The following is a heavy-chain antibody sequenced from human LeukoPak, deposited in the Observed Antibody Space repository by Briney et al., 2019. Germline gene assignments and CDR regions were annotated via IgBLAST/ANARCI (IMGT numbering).Heavy chain of an antibody. Sequence: GGSLRLSCAPSGFTLSSYAMTWVRQAPGKGLEWVSGIVGTGSNTYYADSVKGRFTISRDNSKNTLYLQMNSLRAEDTAVYYCAKIPWDIVVVPAAIGHYFDYWGQGTLVTVSS. CDR2: IVGTGSNT. D-gene: IGHD2-2*02. CDR1: GFTLSSYA. J-gene: IGHJ4*02. V-gene: IGHV3-23*01. CDR3: AKIPWDIVVVPAAIGHYFDY.